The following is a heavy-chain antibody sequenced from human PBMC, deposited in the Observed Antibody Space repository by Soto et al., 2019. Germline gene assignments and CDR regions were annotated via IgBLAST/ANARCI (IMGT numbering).Heavy chain of an antibody. CDR2: LYDVDGT. V-gene: IGHV3-53*01. CDR3: ATWHQREHAYDI. Sequence: DVQLVESGGGLIQPGGSLRLSCTVFGLTVSGKKYLAWVRQAPGKGLEWVSALYDVDGTYYADSVKGRFTTSGDSSKTSVYLQMYSLRPDDTAVYFCATWHQREHAYDIWGQGTAVTVSS. D-gene: IGHD1-1*01. CDR1: GLTVSGKKY. J-gene: IGHJ3*02.